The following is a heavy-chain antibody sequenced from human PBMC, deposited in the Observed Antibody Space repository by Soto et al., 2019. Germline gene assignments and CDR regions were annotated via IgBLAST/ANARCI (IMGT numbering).Heavy chain of an antibody. CDR2: IIPIFGTA. V-gene: IGHV1-69*12. D-gene: IGHD6-19*01. CDR3: ARGGEQWLVQDWFDP. CDR1: GGTFSSYA. Sequence: QVQLVQSGAEVKKPGSSVKVSCKASGGTFSSYAISWVRQAPGQGLEWMGGIIPIFGTANYAQKFQGRVTITADESTXTVYMELSSLRSEDTAVYYCARGGEQWLVQDWFDPWGQGTLVTVSS. J-gene: IGHJ5*02.